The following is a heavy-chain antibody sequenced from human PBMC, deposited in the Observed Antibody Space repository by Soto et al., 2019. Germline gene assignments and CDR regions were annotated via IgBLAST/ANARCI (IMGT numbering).Heavy chain of an antibody. CDR2: IKQDGSEK. CDR3: ARDGNWNDCYYYGMDV. V-gene: IGHV3-7*01. Sequence: EVQLVESGGGLVQPGGSLRLSCAASGFTFSSYWMSWVRQAPGKGLEWVANIKQDGSEKYYVDSVKGRFTISRDNAKNPLYLQMNSLRAEDTAVYYCARDGNWNDCYYYGMDVWGQGTTVTVSS. D-gene: IGHD1-1*01. CDR1: GFTFSSYW. J-gene: IGHJ6*02.